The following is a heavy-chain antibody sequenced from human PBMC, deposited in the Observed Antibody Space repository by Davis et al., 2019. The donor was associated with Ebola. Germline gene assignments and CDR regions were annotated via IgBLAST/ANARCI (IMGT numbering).Heavy chain of an antibody. CDR2: FDPEDGET. J-gene: IGHJ4*02. CDR1: GNTLIELS. Sequence: ASVKVSCKVSGNTLIELSMHWVRQAPGKGLEWMGGFDPEDGETIYAERFQGRVTMTEDTSTDTAYMELSSLRSEDTAVYYCAKGGTGIAVATFPYDYWGQGTLVTVSS. V-gene: IGHV1-24*01. CDR3: AKGGTGIAVATFPYDY. D-gene: IGHD6-19*01.